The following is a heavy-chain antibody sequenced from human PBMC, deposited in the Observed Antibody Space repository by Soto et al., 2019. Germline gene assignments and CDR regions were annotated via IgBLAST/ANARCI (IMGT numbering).Heavy chain of an antibody. V-gene: IGHV1-69*12. D-gene: IGHD2-21*02. CDR1: GGTFSSYA. CDR3: ARGPATGVVVTAIPPLYNWFDP. CDR2: IIPIFGTA. Sequence: QVQLVQSGAEVKKPGSSVKVSCKASGGTFSSYAISWVRQAPGQGLEWMGGIIPIFGTANYAQKFQGRVTITADDSTSTAYMELSSLRSEDTAVYYCARGPATGVVVTAIPPLYNWFDPWGQGTLVTVSS. J-gene: IGHJ5*02.